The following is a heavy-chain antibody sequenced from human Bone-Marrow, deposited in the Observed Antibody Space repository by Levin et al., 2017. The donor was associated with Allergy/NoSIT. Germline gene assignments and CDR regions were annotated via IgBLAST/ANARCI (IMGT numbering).Heavy chain of an antibody. CDR2: VSGSGGST. D-gene: IGHD6-19*01. J-gene: IGHJ4*02. V-gene: IGHV3-23*01. CDR3: SREGWYAYFDY. Sequence: GGSLRLSCAASGFTFSSYAMSWVRQAPGKGLEWVSVVSGSGGSTYYADSVKGRFTISRDNSKNTLYLQMNSLRAEDTAVYYCSREGWYAYFDYWGQGTLVTVSS. CDR1: GFTFSSYA.